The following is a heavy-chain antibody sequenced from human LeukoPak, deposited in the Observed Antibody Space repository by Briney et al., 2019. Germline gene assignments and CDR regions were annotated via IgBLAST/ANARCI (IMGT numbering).Heavy chain of an antibody. V-gene: IGHV3-7*01. CDR3: ARGNAGSY. J-gene: IGHJ4*02. CDR1: GFTFKNNW. Sequence: GGSLRLSCAASGFTFKNNWMSWLRQVPGKGLEWVANIKQDGSEKYYVDSVKGRLTISRDNAKNSLYLQMNSLRAEDTAVYYCARGNAGSYWGQGTLVTVSS. D-gene: IGHD1-1*01. CDR2: IKQDGSEK.